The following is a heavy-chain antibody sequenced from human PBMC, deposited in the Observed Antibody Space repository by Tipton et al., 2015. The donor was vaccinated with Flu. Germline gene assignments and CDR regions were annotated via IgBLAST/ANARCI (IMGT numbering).Heavy chain of an antibody. V-gene: IGHV4-31*03. CDR3: ARDLKSRRLKYKPGVYYSYYGMDG. D-gene: IGHD1-1*01. CDR2: IYYSGST. CDR1: GGSISSGGYY. J-gene: IGHJ6*02. Sequence: TLSLTCTVSGGSISSGGYYWSWIRQHPGKGLEWIGDIYYSGSTSYNPSLESRVTISVDTSKNQFSLRLSSVTAADTAVYFCARDLKSRRLKYKPGVYYSYYGMDGWGQGTTVTVSS.